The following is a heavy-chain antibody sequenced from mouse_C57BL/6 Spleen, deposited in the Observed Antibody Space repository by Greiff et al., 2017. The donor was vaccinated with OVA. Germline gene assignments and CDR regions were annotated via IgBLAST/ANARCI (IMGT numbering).Heavy chain of an antibody. CDR1: GFNIKDYY. V-gene: IGHV14-2*01. D-gene: IGHD2-3*01. CDR2: IDPEDGET. Sequence: VQLQQSGAELVKPGASVKLSCTASGFNIKDYYMHWVKQRTEQGLEWIGRIDPEDGETKYDPKFQSKDTITTDTPSNTTYLQLSSLTSEDTAVYYCARGDGLWYFDVWGTGTTVTVSS. CDR3: ARGDGLWYFDV. J-gene: IGHJ1*03.